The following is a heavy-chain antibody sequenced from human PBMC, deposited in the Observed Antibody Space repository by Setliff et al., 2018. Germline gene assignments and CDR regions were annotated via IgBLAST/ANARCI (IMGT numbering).Heavy chain of an antibody. Sequence: PSETLSLTCTVSDVSISGYYWSWIRQPPGKGLEWIGYIHSSGRSNYNPSLKSRVTTSIDTSKNQFSLKLSSVTAADTAVYYCARARYCSGGYYYEMGSVYYCFLDVWGKGTTVTVSS. CDR3: ARARYCSGGYYYEMGSVYYCFLDV. D-gene: IGHD3-22*01. J-gene: IGHJ6*03. V-gene: IGHV4-4*08. CDR1: DVSISGYY. CDR2: IHSSGRS.